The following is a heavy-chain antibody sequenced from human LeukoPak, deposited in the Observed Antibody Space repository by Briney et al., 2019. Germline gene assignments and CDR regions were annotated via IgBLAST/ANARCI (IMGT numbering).Heavy chain of an antibody. Sequence: SETLSLTCAVSGGSISSSNWWSWIRQHPGKGLEWIGYIYYSGSTYYNPSLKSRVTISVDRSKNQFSLKLSSVTAADTAVYYCARVEYSWWFDPWGQGTLVTVSS. CDR1: GGSISSSNW. J-gene: IGHJ5*02. D-gene: IGHD6-6*01. V-gene: IGHV4-4*02. CDR3: ARVEYSWWFDP. CDR2: IYYSGST.